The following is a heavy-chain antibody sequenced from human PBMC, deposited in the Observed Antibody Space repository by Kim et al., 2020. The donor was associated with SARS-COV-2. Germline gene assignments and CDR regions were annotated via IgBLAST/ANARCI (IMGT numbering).Heavy chain of an antibody. D-gene: IGHD3-22*01. CDR3: ARRDTAGDSSGYYPPYYFDY. V-gene: IGHV4-39*01. Sequence: SETLSLTCTVSGGSISSSSYYWGWIRQPPGKGLEWIGSIYYSGSTYYNPSLKSRVTISVDTSKNQFSLKLSSVTAADTAVYYCARRDTAGDSSGYYPPYYFDYWGQGTLVTVSS. CDR1: GGSISSSSYY. J-gene: IGHJ4*02. CDR2: IYYSGST.